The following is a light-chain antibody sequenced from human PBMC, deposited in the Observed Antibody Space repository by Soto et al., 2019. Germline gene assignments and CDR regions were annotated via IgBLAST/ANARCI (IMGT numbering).Light chain of an antibody. CDR3: QQYNNWPLT. Sequence: ETVMTQSPATLSVSPGDRATLSCSASQSVSYNLAWYQQKPGQALRLLICDASTRATGIPARFSGSASGTEFTLTISSLLSEDFAVYYCQQYNNWPLTFGGGTKVDIK. CDR2: DAS. V-gene: IGKV3D-15*01. CDR1: QSVSYN. J-gene: IGKJ4*01.